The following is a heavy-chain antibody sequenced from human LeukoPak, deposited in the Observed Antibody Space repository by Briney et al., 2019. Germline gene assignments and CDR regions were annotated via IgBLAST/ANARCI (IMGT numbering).Heavy chain of an antibody. CDR2: IYYSGST. V-gene: IGHV4-59*01. CDR3: AREGYDSSGYYSGFDY. D-gene: IGHD3-22*01. CDR1: GGSISSYY. J-gene: IGHJ4*02. Sequence: SETLSLTCTVSGGSISSYYWSWIRQPPGKGLEWIGYIYYSGSTNYNPSLKSRATISVDTSKNQFSLKLSSVTAADTAVYYCAREGYDSSGYYSGFDYWGQGTLVTVSS.